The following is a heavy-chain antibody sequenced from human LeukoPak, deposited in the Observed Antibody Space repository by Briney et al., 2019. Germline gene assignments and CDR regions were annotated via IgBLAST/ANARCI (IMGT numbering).Heavy chain of an antibody. Sequence: PGGSLRLSCAASGFTFRSYGMHWVRQAPGKGLEWVALIRHDGSNKYYADSVKGRFTISRDNSKNTLYLQMNSLRAEDTAVYYCAKDQGSGSYYPFFDYWGQGTLVTVSS. D-gene: IGHD3-10*01. V-gene: IGHV3-30*02. CDR1: GFTFRSYG. CDR2: IRHDGSNK. J-gene: IGHJ4*02. CDR3: AKDQGSGSYYPFFDY.